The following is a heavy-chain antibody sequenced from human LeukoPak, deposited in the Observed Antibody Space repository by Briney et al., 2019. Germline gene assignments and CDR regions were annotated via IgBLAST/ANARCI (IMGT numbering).Heavy chain of an antibody. V-gene: IGHV5-10-1*01. CDR3: ARLEDLYCSGGSCYSHYFDY. D-gene: IGHD2-15*01. J-gene: IGHJ4*02. CDR1: GYSFTSYW. Sequence: GESLKISCQGSGYSFTSYWISWVRQMPGKGLEWMGRIDPSDSYTNYSPSFQGHVTISADKSISTAYLQWSSLKASDTAMYYCARLEDLYCSGGSCYSHYFDYWGQGTLVTVSS. CDR2: IDPSDSYT.